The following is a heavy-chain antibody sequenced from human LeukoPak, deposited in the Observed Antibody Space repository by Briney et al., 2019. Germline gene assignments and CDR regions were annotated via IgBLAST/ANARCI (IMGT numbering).Heavy chain of an antibody. Sequence: GGSLRLSCAASGLTFSSYSMNWVRQAPGKGLEWVSSISSRSTYVHYADSVKGRFTISRDNAKNSLYLQMNSLRAEDTAVFYCARDSYSYYAMDVWGQGTTVTVSS. CDR2: ISSRSTYV. J-gene: IGHJ6*02. V-gene: IGHV3-21*01. CDR1: GLTFSSYS. D-gene: IGHD1-26*01. CDR3: ARDSYSYYAMDV.